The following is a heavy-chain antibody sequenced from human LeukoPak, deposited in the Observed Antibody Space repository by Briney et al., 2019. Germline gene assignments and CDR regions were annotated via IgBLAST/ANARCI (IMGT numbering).Heavy chain of an antibody. V-gene: IGHV4-34*01. J-gene: IGHJ6*02. D-gene: IGHD5-18*01. Sequence: SETPSLTCAVYGGSFSGYYWSWIRQPPGKGLGWIGEINHSGSTNYNPSLKSRITISVDTSKNQFSLKLSSVTAADTAVYYCASGYSYGYYYYYGMDVWGQGTTVTVSS. CDR2: INHSGST. CDR3: ASGYSYGYYYYYGMDV. CDR1: GGSFSGYY.